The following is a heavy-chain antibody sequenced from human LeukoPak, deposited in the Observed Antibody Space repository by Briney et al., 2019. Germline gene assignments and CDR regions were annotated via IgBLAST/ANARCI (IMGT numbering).Heavy chain of an antibody. J-gene: IGHJ4*02. CDR3: ARGAYYDSTHFDY. D-gene: IGHD3-22*01. CDR2: ISYDGSNK. V-gene: IGHV3-30*04. CDR1: GFTFGDYA. Sequence: GGSLRLSCTASGFTFGDYAMSWVRQAPGKGLEWVAVISYDGSNKYYADSVKGRFTISRDNSKNTLYLQMNSLRAEDTAVYYCARGAYYDSTHFDYWGQGTLVTVSS.